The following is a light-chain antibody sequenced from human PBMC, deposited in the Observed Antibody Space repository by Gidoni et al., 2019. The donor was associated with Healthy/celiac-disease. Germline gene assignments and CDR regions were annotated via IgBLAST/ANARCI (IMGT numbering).Light chain of an antibody. CDR2: GNS. Sequence: QSVLPQPPSVSGAPGPRVTISCTWSSSNIGAGYDVHWYQQLPGTAPKLLIYGNSNRPSGVPDRFSGSKSGTSASLAITGLQAEDEADYYCQSYDSSLSGCVVFGGGTKLTVL. CDR1: SSNIGAGYD. J-gene: IGLJ2*01. V-gene: IGLV1-40*01. CDR3: QSYDSSLSGCVV.